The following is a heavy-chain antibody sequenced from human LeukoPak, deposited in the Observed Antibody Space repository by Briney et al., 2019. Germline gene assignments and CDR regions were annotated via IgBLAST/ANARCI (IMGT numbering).Heavy chain of an antibody. J-gene: IGHJ4*02. CDR3: ASQRRGY. D-gene: IGHD3-10*01. V-gene: IGHV3-30-3*01. Sequence: PGGSLRLSCAASGFTFSSYAMHWVRQAPGKGLEWVAVISYDGSNKYYADSVKGRFTISRDNSKNTLYLQMNSLRAEDTAVYYCASQRRGYWGQGTLVTVSS. CDR1: GFTFSSYA. CDR2: ISYDGSNK.